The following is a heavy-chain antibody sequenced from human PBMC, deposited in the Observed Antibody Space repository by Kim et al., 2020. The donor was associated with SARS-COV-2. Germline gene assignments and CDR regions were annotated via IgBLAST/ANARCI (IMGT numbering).Heavy chain of an antibody. CDR2: IIPIFGTA. J-gene: IGHJ4*02. Sequence: SVKVSCKASGGTFSSYAIIWVRQAPGQGLGWMGGIIPIFGTANYAQNFQGRVTITADESTSTAYMELSSLRSEDTAVYYCARGGPGTVTTVGYYFDYWGQGTLVTVSS. V-gene: IGHV1-69*13. D-gene: IGHD4-17*01. CDR1: GGTFSSYA. CDR3: ARGGPGTVTTVGYYFDY.